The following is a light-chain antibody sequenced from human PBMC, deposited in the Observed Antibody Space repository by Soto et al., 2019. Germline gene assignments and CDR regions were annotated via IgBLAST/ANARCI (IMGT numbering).Light chain of an antibody. J-gene: IGLJ3*02. CDR3: SSYPISSTPLV. CDR1: SSDVGGYNY. Sequence: QSALTQPASVSGSPGQSITISCTGTSSDVGGYNYVYWYQQHPGKAPKLIIYDVTNLPSGVSNRFSASKSGNTASLTIAGLEVEGDDDYYWSSYPISSTPLVFGGVPKLTVL. V-gene: IGLV2-14*01. CDR2: DVT.